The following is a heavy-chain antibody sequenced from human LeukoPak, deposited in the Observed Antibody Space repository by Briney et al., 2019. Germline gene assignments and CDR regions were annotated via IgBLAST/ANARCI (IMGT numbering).Heavy chain of an antibody. CDR3: AKDGNGYRIY. D-gene: IGHD5-24*01. J-gene: IGHJ4*02. V-gene: IGHV3-23*01. Sequence: GGSLRLSCAASGFTVSSDYMSWVRQAPGKGLEWVSAISGSGGSTYYADSVKGRFTISRDNSKNTLYLQMNSLRAEDTAVYYCAKDGNGYRIYWGQGTLVTVSS. CDR2: ISGSGGST. CDR1: GFTVSSDY.